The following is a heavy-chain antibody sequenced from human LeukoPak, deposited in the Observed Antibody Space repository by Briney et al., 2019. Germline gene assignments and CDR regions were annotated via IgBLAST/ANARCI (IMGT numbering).Heavy chain of an antibody. Sequence: SQSLSLTCAISGDSVSSNSAAWTWITQSPSRGLEWLGRTYYRSKWYNDYAVSVKSRITINPDTSKTQFSLQLNSVTPEDTAVYYCARDNCSSTSCGYYYYYYGMDVWGQGTTVTVS. CDR3: ARDNCSSTSCGYYYYYYGMDV. CDR1: GDSVSSNSAA. D-gene: IGHD2-2*01. CDR2: TYYRSKWYN. J-gene: IGHJ6*02. V-gene: IGHV6-1*01.